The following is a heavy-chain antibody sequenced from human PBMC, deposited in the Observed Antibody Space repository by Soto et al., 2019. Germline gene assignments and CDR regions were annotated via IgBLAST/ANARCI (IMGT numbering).Heavy chain of an antibody. V-gene: IGHV5-51*01. J-gene: IGHJ4*02. D-gene: IGHD6-13*01. CDR1: GYRFISYW. CDR2: IYPGDSDT. Sequence: PGESLKISCKGAGYRFISYWSGWVRTMHGKGLEWMGIIYPGDSDTRYSPSFQGQVTISADKSISTAYLQWSSLKASDTAMYYCARPSPYSSSWNAPGYWGQGTLVTVSS. CDR3: ARPSPYSSSWNAPGY.